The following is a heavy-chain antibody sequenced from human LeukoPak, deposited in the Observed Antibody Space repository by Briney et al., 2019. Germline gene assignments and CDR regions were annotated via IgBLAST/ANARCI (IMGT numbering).Heavy chain of an antibody. J-gene: IGHJ4*02. Sequence: ASVKVSCKASGYTFTSYGISWVRQAPGQGLEWMGIINPSGGSTSYAQKFQGRVTVTRDTSTSTVYMELSSLRSEDTAVYYCARAVVTTVTTKDYFDYWGQGTLVTVSS. CDR3: ARAVVTTVTTKDYFDY. V-gene: IGHV1-46*01. D-gene: IGHD4-17*01. CDR2: INPSGGST. CDR1: GYTFTSYG.